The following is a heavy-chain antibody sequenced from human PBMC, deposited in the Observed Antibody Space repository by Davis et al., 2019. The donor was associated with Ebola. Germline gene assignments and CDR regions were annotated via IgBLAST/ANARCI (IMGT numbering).Heavy chain of an antibody. J-gene: IGHJ6*02. V-gene: IGHV1-3*01. Sequence: ASVKVSCKASGYTFTSYAMHWVRQAPGQRLEWMGWINAGNGNTKYSQKLQGRVTMTTDTSTSTAYMELRSLRSDDTAVYYCARVLPPRGMDVWGQGTTVTVSS. CDR1: GYTFTSYA. CDR2: INAGNGNT. D-gene: IGHD3-10*01. CDR3: ARVLPPRGMDV.